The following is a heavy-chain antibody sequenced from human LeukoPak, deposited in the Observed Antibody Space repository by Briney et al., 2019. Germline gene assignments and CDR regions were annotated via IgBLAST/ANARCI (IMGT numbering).Heavy chain of an antibody. J-gene: IGHJ4*02. CDR3: ARGKTDY. V-gene: IGHV3-21*01. Sequence: GGSLRLSCSASGFTFSSYIMHWARQAPGKGLEWVSSISSSSSYIYYADSVKGRFTISRDNAKNSLYLQMNSLRAEDTAVYYCARGKTDYWGQGTLVTVSS. CDR1: GFTFSSYI. CDR2: ISSSSSYI.